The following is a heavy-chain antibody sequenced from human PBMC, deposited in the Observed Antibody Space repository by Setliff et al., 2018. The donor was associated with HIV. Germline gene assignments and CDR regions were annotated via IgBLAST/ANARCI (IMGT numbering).Heavy chain of an antibody. CDR1: GYPFSGCG. V-gene: IGHV1-18*01. CDR3: ARATNYYDSSGYYDY. CDR2: ISAYSGDT. J-gene: IGHJ4*02. D-gene: IGHD3-22*01. Sequence: ASVKVSCKASGYPFSGCGISWVRQAPGQGLEWMGWISAYSGDTNYAQKFQGRVTITADESTSTAYMELSSLRSEDTAVYYCARATNYYDSSGYYDYWGQGTLVTVSS.